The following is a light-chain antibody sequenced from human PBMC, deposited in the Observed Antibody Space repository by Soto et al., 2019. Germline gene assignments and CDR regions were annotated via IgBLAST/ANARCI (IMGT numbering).Light chain of an antibody. V-gene: IGKV4-1*01. J-gene: IGKJ4*01. CDR3: QQYYSTPLT. CDR2: WAS. CDR1: QSVLYSSNNKNY. Sequence: DIVLTQSPDSLALSLGERATINCKSSQSVLYSSNNKNYLAWYQQKPGQPPKLLIYWASTRESGVPDRFSGSGSGTDSTLTISSLQAEDVAVYYCQQYYSTPLTFGGGTKVEIK.